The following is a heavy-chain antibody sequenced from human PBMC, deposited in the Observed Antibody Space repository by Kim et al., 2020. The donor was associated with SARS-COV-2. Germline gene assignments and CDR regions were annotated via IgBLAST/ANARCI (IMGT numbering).Heavy chain of an antibody. Sequence: GGSLRLSCAASGFTFDDYAMHWVRQAPGRGLEWIPGISWNSGNIGYADSVKGRFTISRDNAKNSLYLQMNSLRAEDTALYYCAKDRSKVGYGMDVWAQGTTVTVSS. D-gene: IGHD3-10*01. V-gene: IGHV3-9*01. CDR2: ISWNSGNI. CDR1: GFTFDDYA. J-gene: IGHJ6*02. CDR3: AKDRSKVGYGMDV.